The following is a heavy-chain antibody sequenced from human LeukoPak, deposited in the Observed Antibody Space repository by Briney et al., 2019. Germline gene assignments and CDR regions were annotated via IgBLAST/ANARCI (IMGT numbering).Heavy chain of an antibody. CDR1: GYTFTSYY. CDR2: INPSGGST. CDR3: ARDLGIVGATFGHDS. Sequence: ASVKVSCKASGYTFTSYYMHWLRQAPGQGLEWMGIINPSGGSTTYAQKFQGRVTMTRATSTSTVYMELSSLSSEDTAVYYCARDLGIVGATFGHDSWGQGTLVTVSS. J-gene: IGHJ4*02. V-gene: IGHV1-46*01. D-gene: IGHD1-26*01.